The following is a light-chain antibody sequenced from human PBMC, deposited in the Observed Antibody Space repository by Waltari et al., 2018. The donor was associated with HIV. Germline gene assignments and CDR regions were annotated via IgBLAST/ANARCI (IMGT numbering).Light chain of an antibody. CDR1: QGISSY. CDR3: QHYDNTDLT. Sequence: DIQMTQSPSSLSASVGDRVTITCQASQGISSYLNWYQHKPGTAPKLLIYETSSLETGVPSRFSGSGSGTVFTFTISSLQPEDIATYYCQHYDNTDLTFGPGTKVDIK. J-gene: IGKJ3*01. V-gene: IGKV1-33*01. CDR2: ETS.